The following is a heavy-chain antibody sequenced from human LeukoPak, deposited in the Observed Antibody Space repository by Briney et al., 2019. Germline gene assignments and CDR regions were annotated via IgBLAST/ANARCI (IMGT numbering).Heavy chain of an antibody. V-gene: IGHV3-7*03. J-gene: IGHJ6*03. Sequence: GGSPRLSCAASGFTFSSYWMSCVRQAPGKGLEWVANIKQDGSEKYYVDSVKGRFTISRDNSKNTLYLQMNSLRAEDTAVYYCAKAPAYYYYYMDVWGKGTTVTVSS. CDR2: IKQDGSEK. CDR3: AKAPAYYYYYMDV. CDR1: GFTFSSYW.